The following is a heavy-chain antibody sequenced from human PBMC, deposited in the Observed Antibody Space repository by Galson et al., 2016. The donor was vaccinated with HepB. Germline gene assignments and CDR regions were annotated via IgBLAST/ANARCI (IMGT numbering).Heavy chain of an antibody. J-gene: IGHJ4*02. CDR2: IFPANSET. V-gene: IGHV5-51*01. CDR3: ARPRTTGTSRFDY. D-gene: IGHD1-1*01. Sequence: QSGAEVTKPGDSLRLSCKGSGYTFSLYWIGWVRQIPGKGLEWMGIIFPANSETRYSPSFQGHVTMSVDRSISTAYLQWTSLQASDSAMYYCARPRTTGTSRFDYWGQGTPVTVSS. CDR1: GYTFSLYW.